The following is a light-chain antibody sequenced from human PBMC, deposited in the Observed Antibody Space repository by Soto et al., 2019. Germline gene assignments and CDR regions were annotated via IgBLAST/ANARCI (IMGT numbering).Light chain of an antibody. Sequence: EIVLTQSPGTLSLSPGERATLSCRASQSVSSSYLAWYQQKPRQAPRLLIYGASSTAYGIPDRFSGSGSGKDFTLTISRLEPEDFAVYYCQQYGSSPWTFGQGTKVEIK. V-gene: IGKV3-20*01. CDR3: QQYGSSPWT. CDR1: QSVSSSY. CDR2: GAS. J-gene: IGKJ1*01.